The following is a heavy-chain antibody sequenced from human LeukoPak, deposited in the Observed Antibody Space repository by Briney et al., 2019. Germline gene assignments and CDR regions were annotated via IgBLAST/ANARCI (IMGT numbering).Heavy chain of an antibody. CDR1: GYTFTGYY. D-gene: IGHD2-21*02. V-gene: IGHV1-2*02. Sequence: ASVKLSCKASGYTFTGYYMHWVRHAPGQGLEWMRWINPNSGGTNYAQKFQGRVTMTRDTSISTAYMELSRLRSDDTDVYYCARDKAVVVTATYYGMDVWGQGTTVTVSS. J-gene: IGHJ6*02. CDR2: INPNSGGT. CDR3: ARDKAVVVTATYYGMDV.